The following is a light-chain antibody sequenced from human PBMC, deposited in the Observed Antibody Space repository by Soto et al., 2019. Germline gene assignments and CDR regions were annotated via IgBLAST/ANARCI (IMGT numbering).Light chain of an antibody. V-gene: IGLV1-40*01. Sequence: QSVLTQPPSVSGAPGQRVTISCTGTASSIAARYDVHWYQQIPGKAPKLLIYGNNNRPSGVPDRFSASKSGISASLAITGLQADDGADYYCQSYDNSLNEWVFGGGTKVTVL. CDR3: QSYDNSLNEWV. J-gene: IGLJ3*02. CDR1: ASSIAARYD. CDR2: GNN.